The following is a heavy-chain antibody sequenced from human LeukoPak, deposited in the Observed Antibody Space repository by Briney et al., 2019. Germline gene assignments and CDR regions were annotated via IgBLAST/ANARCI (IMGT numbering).Heavy chain of an antibody. V-gene: IGHV3-33*01. CDR3: ARDPGITAAGNYFDY. D-gene: IGHD6-13*01. CDR1: GFSFSDHG. CDR2: IWFDGNNK. Sequence: PGGSLRLSCAASGFSFSDHGMHWVRQAPGTGLGWVAVIWFDGNNKYYAESVEGRFTVSRDNSRYTLNLEMNSLRAEDTAVYYCARDPGITAAGNYFDYWGQGTLVTVSS. J-gene: IGHJ4*02.